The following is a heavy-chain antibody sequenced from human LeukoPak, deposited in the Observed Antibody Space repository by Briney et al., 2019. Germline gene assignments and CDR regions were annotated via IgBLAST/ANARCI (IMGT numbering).Heavy chain of an antibody. J-gene: IGHJ4*02. CDR1: GFTFSRYW. D-gene: IGHD5-12*01. Sequence: GGSLRLSCVASGFTFSRYWMHWVRQAPGKGLVWVTRINTDGSTTSYADSVKGRFTISRDNSKNTLYLQMNSLRAEDTAVYYCARGPLTPSGGYTFDYWGQRTLVTVSS. CDR3: ARGPLTPSGGYTFDY. CDR2: INTDGSTT. V-gene: IGHV3-74*01.